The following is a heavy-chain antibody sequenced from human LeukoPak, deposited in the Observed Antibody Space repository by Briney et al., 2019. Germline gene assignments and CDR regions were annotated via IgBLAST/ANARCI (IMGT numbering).Heavy chain of an antibody. CDR2: IYSGGST. J-gene: IGHJ3*01. V-gene: IGHV3-53*01. Sequence: GSLRLSCAASGFTVSSNYMSWVRQAPGKGLEWVSVIYSGGSTYYADSVKGRFTISRDNSRNTLYLHMNSLRAEDTAVYYCAKLRQWLRLDDAFDVWGQGTMVTVSS. CDR1: GFTVSSNY. D-gene: IGHD5-12*01. CDR3: AKLRQWLRLDDAFDV.